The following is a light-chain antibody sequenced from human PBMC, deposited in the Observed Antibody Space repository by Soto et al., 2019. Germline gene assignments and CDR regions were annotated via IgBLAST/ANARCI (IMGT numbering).Light chain of an antibody. Sequence: QSVLTQPPSASGTPGQRVTISCSGSSSNIGSNTVNWYQQLPGTAPKLLIYSNNQRPSGVPDRFSGSKSGTLASLAISVLQSEDEADHYCAAWDDSLNGRVFGGGTKLTVL. CDR3: AAWDDSLNGRV. CDR1: SSNIGSNT. J-gene: IGLJ3*02. CDR2: SNN. V-gene: IGLV1-44*01.